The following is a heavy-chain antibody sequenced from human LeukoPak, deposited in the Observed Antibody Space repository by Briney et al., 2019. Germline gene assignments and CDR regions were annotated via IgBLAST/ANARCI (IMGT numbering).Heavy chain of an antibody. CDR2: ISGSGGST. CDR3: AKDRRYSSGWFDY. D-gene: IGHD6-19*01. J-gene: IGHJ4*02. Sequence: PGGSLRLSCAASGFTFSSYAMSWVRQAPGQGLEWVSAISGSGGSTYYADSVKGRFTISRDNSKNTLYLQVNSLRAEDTAVYYCAKDRRYSSGWFDYWGQGTLVTVSS. CDR1: GFTFSSYA. V-gene: IGHV3-23*01.